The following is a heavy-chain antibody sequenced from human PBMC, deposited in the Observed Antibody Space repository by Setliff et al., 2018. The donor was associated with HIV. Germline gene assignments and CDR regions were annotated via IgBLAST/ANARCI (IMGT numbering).Heavy chain of an antibody. V-gene: IGHV1-2*02. Sequence: GASVKVSCKASGYTFTAYHLHWVRQAPGQGLESMGWINPKTGDTKYVQKFQGRVTMTRDTSIKTAYMEVSRLRSDDTAVYYCAGGPTDWGQGTMVTVSS. J-gene: IGHJ3*01. CDR3: AGGPTD. D-gene: IGHD4-17*01. CDR2: INPKTGDT. CDR1: GYTFTAYH.